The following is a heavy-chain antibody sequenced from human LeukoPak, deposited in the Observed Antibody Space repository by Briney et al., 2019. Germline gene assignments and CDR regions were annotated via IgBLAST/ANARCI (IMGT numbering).Heavy chain of an antibody. CDR1: GITLSNYA. D-gene: IGHD3-22*01. CDR3: AKRGVVIRVILVGFHKEAYYFDS. V-gene: IGHV3-23*01. Sequence: GGSLRLSCAVSGITLSNYAMSWVRQAPGKGLEWVAGISGSGGGTTYADSVKGRFTISRDNRKSTLYIQMNSLRAEDMAVYFCAKRGVVIRVILVGFHKEAYYFDSWGQGARVTVSS. CDR2: ISGSGGGT. J-gene: IGHJ4*02.